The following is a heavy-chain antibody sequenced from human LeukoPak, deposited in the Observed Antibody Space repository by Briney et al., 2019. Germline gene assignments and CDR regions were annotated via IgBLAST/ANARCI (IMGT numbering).Heavy chain of an antibody. D-gene: IGHD3-16*01. CDR2: INSDGKST. Sequence: SGGSLRLSCAASGFTFSSYWMHWVRQAPGRGPVWVLRINSDGKSTDYAGYVKGRFTISRDNAKNTLYLEMNNLRADDTAVYYCARSRGSYFDSWGQGTLVSVSS. J-gene: IGHJ4*02. V-gene: IGHV3-74*01. CDR1: GFTFSSYW. CDR3: ARSRGSYFDS.